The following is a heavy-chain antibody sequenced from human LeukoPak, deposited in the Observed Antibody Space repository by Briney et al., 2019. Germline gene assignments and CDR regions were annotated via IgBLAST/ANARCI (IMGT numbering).Heavy chain of an antibody. CDR3: ASPYYYESSGYPFGY. CDR1: GYTFTYYG. Sequence: ASVKVSCKASGYTFTYYGISWVRQAPGQGLEWMGWISAYNGNTNYAQKLQGRVTMTTDTSTSTAYMELRSLRSDDTAVYYCASPYYYESSGYPFGYWGQGTLDTVSS. J-gene: IGHJ4*02. D-gene: IGHD3-22*01. CDR2: ISAYNGNT. V-gene: IGHV1-18*01.